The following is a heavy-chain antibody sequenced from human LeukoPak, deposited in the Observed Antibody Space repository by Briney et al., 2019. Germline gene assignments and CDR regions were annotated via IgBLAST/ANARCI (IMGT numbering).Heavy chain of an antibody. CDR1: GYTFSSYW. CDR3: ARQNDFRLDY. J-gene: IGHJ4*02. V-gene: IGHV5-51*01. D-gene: IGHD3-3*01. CDR2: IYPGDSDT. Sequence: GESLKISCKSSGYTFSSYWIGWVRQMPGKGLEWMGIIYPGDSDTRYSPSLQGQVTISVDTSIGTAYLQWSSLKASDTAIYYCARQNDFRLDYWGQGTLVTVSS.